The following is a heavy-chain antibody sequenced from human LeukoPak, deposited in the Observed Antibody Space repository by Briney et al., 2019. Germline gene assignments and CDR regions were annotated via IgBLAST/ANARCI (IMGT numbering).Heavy chain of an antibody. CDR1: GFTFSNAW. Sequence: GGSLRLSCAASGFTFSNAWMSWVRQAPGKGLGWVGRIRSKADGGTTDYAAPVKDRIIISRDDSKTTVFLQMNSLETEDTGVYFCTTMSYARFDFWGQGALVTVSS. J-gene: IGHJ4*02. CDR2: IRSKADGGTT. CDR3: TTMSYARFDF. V-gene: IGHV3-15*01. D-gene: IGHD3-16*01.